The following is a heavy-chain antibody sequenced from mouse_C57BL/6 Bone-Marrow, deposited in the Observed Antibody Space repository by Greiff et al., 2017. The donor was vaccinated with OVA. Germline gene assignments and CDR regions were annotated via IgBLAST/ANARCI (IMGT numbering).Heavy chain of an antibody. CDR2: IYPGDGDT. CDR3: ARGPSMVTTWYFDV. D-gene: IGHD2-2*01. V-gene: IGHV1-80*01. Sequence: VQLQQSGAELVKPGASVKISCKASGYAFSSYWMNWVKQRPGKGLEWIGQIYPGDGDTNYNGKFKGKATLTADKSSSTAYMQLSSLTSEDSAVYFCARGPSMVTTWYFDVWGTGTTVTVSS. J-gene: IGHJ1*03. CDR1: GYAFSSYW.